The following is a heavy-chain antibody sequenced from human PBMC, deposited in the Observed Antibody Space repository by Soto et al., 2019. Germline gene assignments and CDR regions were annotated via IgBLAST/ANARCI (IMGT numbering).Heavy chain of an antibody. D-gene: IGHD1-26*01. CDR3: ARQSGGYYYYGMDV. V-gene: IGHV4-59*08. J-gene: IGHJ6*02. Sequence: SETLSLTCTVSGGSIIDYYWSWIRQPPGKGLEWIGYIYYSGTTDYSPSLKSRVTISVDTSKNQFSLKLSSVTAADSAIYYCARQSGGYYYYGMDVCGQGTTVTVSS. CDR1: GGSIIDYY. CDR2: IYYSGTT.